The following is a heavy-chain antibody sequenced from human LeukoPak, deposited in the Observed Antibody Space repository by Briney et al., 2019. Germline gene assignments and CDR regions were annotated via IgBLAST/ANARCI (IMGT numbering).Heavy chain of an antibody. Sequence: PGGSLRLSCAASGFTFRSYAMSWVRQAPGKGLEWVSGISGSGGSTYYADSVKGRFTISRDNSKNTLYLQMNSLRAEDTAVYYCAKDLYCSSTSCYFFDYWGQGTLVTVSS. CDR1: GFTFRSYA. J-gene: IGHJ4*02. D-gene: IGHD2-2*01. CDR3: AKDLYCSSTSCYFFDY. V-gene: IGHV3-23*01. CDR2: ISGSGGST.